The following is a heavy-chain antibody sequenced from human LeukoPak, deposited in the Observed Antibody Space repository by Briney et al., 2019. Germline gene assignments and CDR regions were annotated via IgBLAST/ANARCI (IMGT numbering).Heavy chain of an antibody. CDR3: ARDGGVDYYDSSGRIFDY. D-gene: IGHD3-22*01. CDR1: GGTFSSYA. CDR2: IIPIFGTA. V-gene: IGHV1-69*06. Sequence: GSSVKVSCKASGGTFSSYAISWVRQAPGQGLEWMGGIIPIFGTANYAQKFQGRVTITADKSTSTAYMELSSLRSEDTAVYYCARDGGVDYYDSSGRIFDYWGQGTLVTVSS. J-gene: IGHJ4*02.